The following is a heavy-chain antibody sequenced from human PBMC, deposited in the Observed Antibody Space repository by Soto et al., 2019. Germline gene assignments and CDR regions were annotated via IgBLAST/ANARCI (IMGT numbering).Heavy chain of an antibody. CDR1: GGTFSSYA. D-gene: IGHD4-4*01. J-gene: IGHJ6*02. Sequence: ASVKVSCKASGGTFSSYAISWVRQAPGQGLEWMGGIIPIFGTANYAQKFQGRVTITADESTSTAYMELSSLRSEDTAVYYCARDRVTTGSYYYYYGMDVWCQGTTVTVSS. V-gene: IGHV1-69*13. CDR2: IIPIFGTA. CDR3: ARDRVTTGSYYYYYGMDV.